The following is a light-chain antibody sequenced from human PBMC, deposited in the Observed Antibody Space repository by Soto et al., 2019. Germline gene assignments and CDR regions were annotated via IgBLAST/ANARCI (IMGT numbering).Light chain of an antibody. J-gene: IGLJ1*01. CDR3: ISYTDFSGPCV. CDR2: EVS. Sequence: QSVLTQPASVSGSPGQSITISCTGTSSDVGGYNYVSWYEQYPGKAPKLLISEVSNRPSGVSNRFSGSKSGNTASLTISGLQAEDEANYFCISYTDFSGPCVFGTGTKVTVL. CDR1: SSDVGGYNY. V-gene: IGLV2-14*01.